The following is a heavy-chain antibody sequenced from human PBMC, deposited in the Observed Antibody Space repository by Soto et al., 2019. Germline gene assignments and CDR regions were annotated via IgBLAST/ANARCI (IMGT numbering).Heavy chain of an antibody. CDR3: ARPDYYDSSGYYGAFDI. J-gene: IGHJ3*02. CDR2: IYPGDSDT. Sequence: WESLKISCKGSXYSFTSYWVGWVRQMPGKGLEWMGIIYPGDSDTRYSPSFQGQVTISADKSISTAYLQWSSLKASDTAMYYCARPDYYDSSGYYGAFDIWGQGTMVTVSS. D-gene: IGHD3-22*01. CDR1: XYSFTSYW. V-gene: IGHV5-51*01.